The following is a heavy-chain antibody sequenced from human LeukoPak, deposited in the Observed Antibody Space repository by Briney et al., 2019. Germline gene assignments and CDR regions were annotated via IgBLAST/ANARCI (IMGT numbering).Heavy chain of an antibody. V-gene: IGHV3-7*01. Sequence: GGSLRLSCAASGFTFSSYWMSWVRQAPGKGLEWVANIKQDGSEKYYVDSVKGRFTISRDNAKNSLYLQMNSLRAEDTAVYYCARDIAAAGTDDAFDIWGQGTMVTASS. CDR3: ARDIAAAGTDDAFDI. CDR1: GFTFSSYW. D-gene: IGHD6-13*01. J-gene: IGHJ3*02. CDR2: IKQDGSEK.